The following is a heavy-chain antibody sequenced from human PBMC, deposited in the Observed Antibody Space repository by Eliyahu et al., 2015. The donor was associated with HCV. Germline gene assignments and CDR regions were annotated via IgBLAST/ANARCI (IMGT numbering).Heavy chain of an antibody. V-gene: IGHV6-1*01. D-gene: IGHD2-8*01. CDR2: TYYRGSQWYR. J-gene: IGHJ4*02. CDR1: GDSVSSTSAA. CDR3: ARGYCSSGICPKLV. Sequence: QVQLRQSGPGLVKPSQTLSLTCAISGDSVSSTSAAWNWYRQSPSRGLEWLGRTYYRGSQWYRDYAVSVRSRIIMNPDTSKNQFSLQLNSVTPEDAAIYYCARGYCSSGICPKLVWGQGTLVTVSS.